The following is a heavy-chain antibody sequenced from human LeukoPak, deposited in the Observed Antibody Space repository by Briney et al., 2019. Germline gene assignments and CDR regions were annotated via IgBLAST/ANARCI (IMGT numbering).Heavy chain of an antibody. CDR3: ARQGDWFDP. V-gene: IGHV4-59*08. CDR2: IYYSGST. J-gene: IGHJ5*02. CDR1: GGSISSYY. D-gene: IGHD3-16*01. Sequence: SETLSLTCTVSGGSISSYYWSWIRQPPGKGLEWIGYIYYSGSTNYNPSLKSRVTISVDTSKNQFSLKLSSVTAANTAVYYCARQGDWFDPWGQGTLVTVSS.